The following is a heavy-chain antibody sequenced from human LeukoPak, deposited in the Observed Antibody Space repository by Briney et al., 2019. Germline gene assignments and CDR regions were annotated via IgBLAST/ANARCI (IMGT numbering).Heavy chain of an antibody. D-gene: IGHD3/OR15-3a*01. J-gene: IGHJ4*02. CDR2: ISVSGGST. CDR3: AKGRWTLDY. CDR1: GFTFSSYG. V-gene: IGHV3-23*01. Sequence: PGGSLRLSCAASGFTFSSYGMSWVRQAPGKGLEWVSTISVSGGSTYYADSVKGRFTISRDNSKNTLYLQMNSLRADDTAVYYCAKGRWTLDYWGQGTLVTVSS.